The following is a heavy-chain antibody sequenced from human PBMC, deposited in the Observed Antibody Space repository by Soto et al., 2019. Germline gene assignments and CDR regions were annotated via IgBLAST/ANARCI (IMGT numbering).Heavy chain of an antibody. Sequence: QVQLVQSGAEVKKPGASVKVSCKASGYTFTSYGIIWVRQAPGQGLEWMGWINAYNGNTKYAQKLQGRVTMTTDTSTSTADMELRSLRSDDTAVYYCARDQAMAQFDYWCQGTLVTVSS. CDR2: INAYNGNT. D-gene: IGHD5-18*01. V-gene: IGHV1-18*01. J-gene: IGHJ4*02. CDR1: GYTFTSYG. CDR3: ARDQAMAQFDY.